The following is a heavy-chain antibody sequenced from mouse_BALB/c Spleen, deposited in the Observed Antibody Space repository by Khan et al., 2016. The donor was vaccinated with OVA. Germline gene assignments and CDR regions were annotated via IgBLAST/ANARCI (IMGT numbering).Heavy chain of an antibody. CDR1: GYSITSCYY. CDR2: ISYDSSN. J-gene: IGHJ3*01. CDR3: ARTLNGYDPAWLDY. V-gene: IGHV3-6*02. Sequence: VQLMQSGPGLVKPSQSLSLTCSVTGYSITSCYYCNWIRQFPGNKLEWMAYISYDSSNYYNPSLSNLISAIRDTTKNQFVLKLNSVTTEDTTTWYCARTLNGYDPAWLDYWGQGTLVTVSA. D-gene: IGHD2-2*01.